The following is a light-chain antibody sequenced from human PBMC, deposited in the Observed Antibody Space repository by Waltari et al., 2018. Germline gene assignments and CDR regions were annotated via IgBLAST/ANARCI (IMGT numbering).Light chain of an antibody. J-gene: IGLJ2*01. CDR1: KLWDKS. CDR2: QDT. Sequence: SYELTQPPSVPVSPGQTASISCSGDKLWDKSACWYQQKPGQSPVLVIYQDTKRPSGIPNRCSGSKAGNTATLTISGRQGMGEADYDCQAWDSTVVFGGGTRLTVL. CDR3: QAWDSTVV. V-gene: IGLV3-1*01.